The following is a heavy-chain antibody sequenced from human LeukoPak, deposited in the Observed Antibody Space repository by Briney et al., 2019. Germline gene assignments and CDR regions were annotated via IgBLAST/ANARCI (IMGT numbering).Heavy chain of an antibody. V-gene: IGHV3-30*02. D-gene: IGHD6-13*01. CDR2: IRFNGNNK. J-gene: IGHJ4*02. CDR1: GFTFSSYG. CDR3: AKDLSEYSTRGAFDS. Sequence: GGSLRLSCAASGFTFSSYGMHWVRQAPGKGLEWVTFIRFNGNNKYYADSVKSRFTVSRDNSKNTLSLQMNSLRDEDAAVYYCAKDLSEYSTRGAFDSWGQGTLVTVSS.